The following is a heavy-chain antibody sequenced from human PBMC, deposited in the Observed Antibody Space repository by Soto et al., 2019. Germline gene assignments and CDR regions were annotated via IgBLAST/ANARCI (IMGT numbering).Heavy chain of an antibody. J-gene: IGHJ5*02. D-gene: IGHD5-12*01. CDR3: ARELSGSWYNWFDP. CDR1: GFSVSSNS. V-gene: IGHV3-53*01. CDR2: IHSDVTT. Sequence: PGGSLRLFXAASGFSVSSNSMSWVRQAPGKGLEWVSVIHSDVTTYYADSVKGRFIISRDNSKDTLYLQMNRLRAEDTAVYYCARELSGSWYNWFDPWGQGILVTVSS.